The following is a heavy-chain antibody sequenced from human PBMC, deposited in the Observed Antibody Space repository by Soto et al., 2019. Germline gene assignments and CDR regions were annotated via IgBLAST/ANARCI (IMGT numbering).Heavy chain of an antibody. CDR2: IFYSGST. Sequence: PSETLSLTCTVSGDSISSYYWSWIRQPPGKGLEWIGFIFYSGSTNYNPSLKSRVTISLDTSKNQFSLKLSSVTAADTAVYYCARRRSNALDIWGQGTMVTVSS. J-gene: IGHJ3*02. V-gene: IGHV4-59*01. CDR3: ARRRSNALDI. CDR1: GDSISSYY.